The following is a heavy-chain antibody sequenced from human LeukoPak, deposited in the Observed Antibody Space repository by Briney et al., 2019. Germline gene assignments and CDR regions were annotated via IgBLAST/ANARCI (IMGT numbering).Heavy chain of an antibody. Sequence: ASEKVSCKASGYTFTSYDINWVRQATGQGLEWMGWMNPNSGNTGYAQKFQGRVTITRNTSISTAYMELSSLRSEDTAVYYCARGIYSSGCWLDYWGQGTLVTVSS. CDR3: ARGIYSSGCWLDY. CDR1: GYTFTSYD. V-gene: IGHV1-8*03. J-gene: IGHJ4*02. D-gene: IGHD6-19*01. CDR2: MNPNSGNT.